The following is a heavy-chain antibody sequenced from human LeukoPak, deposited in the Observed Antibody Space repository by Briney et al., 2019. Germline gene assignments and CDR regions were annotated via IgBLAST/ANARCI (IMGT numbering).Heavy chain of an antibody. CDR3: QAAVADY. V-gene: IGHV4-34*01. CDR1: GGSFSGYY. CDR2: INHSGST. D-gene: IGHD6-19*01. Sequence: PSETLSLTCAVYGGSFSGYYWSWIRQPPGKGLEWIGEINHSGSTNYNPSLKSRVTISVDASKNQFSLKLSSVTAADTAVYYCQAAVADYWGQGTLVTVSS. J-gene: IGHJ4*02.